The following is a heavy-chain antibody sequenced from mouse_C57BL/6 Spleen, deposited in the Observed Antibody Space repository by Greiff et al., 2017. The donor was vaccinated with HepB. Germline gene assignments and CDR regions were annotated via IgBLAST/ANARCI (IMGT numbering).Heavy chain of an antibody. CDR1: GFTFSSYT. CDR2: ISGGGGNT. Sequence: EVQGVESGGGLVKPGGSLKLSCAASGFTFSSYTMSWVRQTPEKRLEWVATISGGGGNTYYPDSVKGRFTISRDNAKHTLYLQMSSLRSEDTALYYCARDLNYWYFDVWGTGTTVTVSS. V-gene: IGHV5-9*01. CDR3: ARDLNYWYFDV. J-gene: IGHJ1*03.